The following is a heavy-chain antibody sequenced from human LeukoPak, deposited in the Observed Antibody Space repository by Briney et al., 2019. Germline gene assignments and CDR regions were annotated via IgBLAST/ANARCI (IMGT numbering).Heavy chain of an antibody. D-gene: IGHD3-10*01. Sequence: ASVKVSCKASGYTFTGYYIHWVRQAPGQGLEWMGWINTNTGNPTYAQGFTGRFVFSLDTSVSTAYLQISGLKAEDTAVYYCARDRYITMVPPDGMDVWGQGTTVTVSS. CDR1: GYTFTGYY. CDR3: ARDRYITMVPPDGMDV. CDR2: INTNTGNP. V-gene: IGHV7-4-1*02. J-gene: IGHJ6*02.